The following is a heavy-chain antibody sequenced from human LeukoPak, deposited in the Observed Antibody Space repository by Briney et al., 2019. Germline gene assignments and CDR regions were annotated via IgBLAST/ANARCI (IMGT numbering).Heavy chain of an antibody. CDR1: GFTFSSYS. CDR2: IYSGGST. CDR3: AREKDANFDY. V-gene: IGHV3-66*01. Sequence: GGSLRLSCAASGFTFSSYSMNWVRQAPGKGLEWVSVIYSGGSTYYADSVKGKFTISRDNSKNTLYLQMNSLRAEDTAVYYCAREKDANFDYWGQGTLVTVSS. J-gene: IGHJ4*02.